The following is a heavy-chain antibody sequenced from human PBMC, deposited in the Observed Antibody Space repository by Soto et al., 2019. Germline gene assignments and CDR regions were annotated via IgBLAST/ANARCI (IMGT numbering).Heavy chain of an antibody. CDR3: GRCTSTSCHLGSDY. V-gene: IGHV3-30-3*01. Sequence: TFSSYAMNWVRQAPGKGLEWVALISHDGINKYYADSVRGRFTISRDSSTNTLYLQMNSLRAADTAVYYCGRCTSTSCHLGSDYWGQGTPVTVSS. CDR2: ISHDGINK. CDR1: TFSSYA. J-gene: IGHJ4*02. D-gene: IGHD2-2*01.